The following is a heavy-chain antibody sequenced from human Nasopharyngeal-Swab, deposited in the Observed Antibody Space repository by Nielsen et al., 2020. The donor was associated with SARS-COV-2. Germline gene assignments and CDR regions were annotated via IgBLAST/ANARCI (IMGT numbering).Heavy chain of an antibody. J-gene: IGHJ6*03. Sequence: GESLKISCAASGFTFSGSAMHWVRQASGKGLEWVGRIRSKANSYATAYAASVKGRFTISRDDSKNTAYLQMNSLKTEDTAVYYCTSSIAVAGSRYYYYYMDVWGKGTTVTVSS. CDR1: GFTFSGSA. CDR2: IRSKANSYAT. D-gene: IGHD6-13*01. V-gene: IGHV3-73*01. CDR3: TSSIAVAGSRYYYYYMDV.